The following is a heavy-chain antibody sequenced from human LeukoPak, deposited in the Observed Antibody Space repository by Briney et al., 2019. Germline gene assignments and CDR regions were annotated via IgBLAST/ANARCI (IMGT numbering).Heavy chain of an antibody. CDR2: ISSSSSTI. V-gene: IGHV3-48*04. Sequence: GGSLRLSCAASGFTFSSYSMNWVRQAPGKGLEWISYISSSSSTIYYADSVKGRFTISRDNAKNSLYLQMNSLRAEDTAVYYCARDDYGSGSYYRDWGQGTLVTVSS. D-gene: IGHD3-10*01. CDR1: GFTFSSYS. CDR3: ARDDYGSGSYYRD. J-gene: IGHJ4*02.